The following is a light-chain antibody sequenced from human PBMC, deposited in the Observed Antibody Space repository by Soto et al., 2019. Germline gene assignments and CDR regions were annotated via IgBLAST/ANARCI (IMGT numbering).Light chain of an antibody. CDR2: GAS. V-gene: IGKV3-20*01. CDR1: QSVTSTY. Sequence: EFVLTQSPGTLSLSPGERATLSCRASQSVTSTYLAWYQQKPGQAPRLLIYGASSRAIGIPDRFSGSVSGSDFILTINRLEPEDFAVYYCQQYGSSHTFGQGTRLEI. CDR3: QQYGSSHT. J-gene: IGKJ5*01.